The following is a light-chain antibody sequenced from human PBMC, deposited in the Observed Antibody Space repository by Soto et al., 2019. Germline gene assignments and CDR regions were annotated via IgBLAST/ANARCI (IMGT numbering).Light chain of an antibody. Sequence: DIQMTQSPSSLSASVGDRVTITCRASQSISSHLNWYQQKPGKAPKVLIYAASSLQGGVPSRFSCSGSGPDFTLTIKSLQPEDLATYYCQQSYSSPFTFGPGTKVDIK. CDR2: AAS. V-gene: IGKV1-39*01. J-gene: IGKJ3*01. CDR3: QQSYSSPFT. CDR1: QSISSH.